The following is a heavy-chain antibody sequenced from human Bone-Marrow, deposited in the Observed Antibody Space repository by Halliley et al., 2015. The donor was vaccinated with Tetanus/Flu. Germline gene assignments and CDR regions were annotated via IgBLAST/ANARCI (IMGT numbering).Heavy chain of an antibody. V-gene: IGHV4-59*08. CDR2: IYYSGNT. D-gene: IGHD7-27*01. CDR1: GDSLNSYF. J-gene: IGHJ5*02. Sequence: TLSLTCTVSGDSLNSYFWSWIRQPPGKGLEWIGYIYYSGNTYYNPSLKSRVTISVDRSKNQFSLKLSSVTAADTAVYYCARQVSTLGNNWFDPWGQGTLVTVSS. CDR3: ARQVSTLGNNWFDP.